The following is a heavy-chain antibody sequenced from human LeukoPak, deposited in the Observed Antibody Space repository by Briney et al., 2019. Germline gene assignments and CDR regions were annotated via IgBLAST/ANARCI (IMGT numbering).Heavy chain of an antibody. J-gene: IGHJ4*02. V-gene: IGHV4-39*01. Sequence: PSETLSLTCTVSGGSISSSRDYWAWIRQPPGKGLEWIANIYYSGSTYYSPSLKSRVTISVDTSKNQFSLKLSSVTAADTAVYSCAGFTFFRGVITFDYWGQGTLVTVSS. CDR1: GGSISSSRDY. D-gene: IGHD3-10*01. CDR2: IYYSGST. CDR3: AGFTFFRGVITFDY.